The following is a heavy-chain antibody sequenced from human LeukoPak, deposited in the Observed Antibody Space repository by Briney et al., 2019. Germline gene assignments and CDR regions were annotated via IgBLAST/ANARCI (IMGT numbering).Heavy chain of an antibody. V-gene: IGHV3-48*03. J-gene: IGHJ4*02. CDR3: ARVTRYKSGWFDY. Sequence: PGGSLRLSCAASGFTFSSYEMNWVRQAPGKGLEWVSYISSSGSTIYYADSVKGRLTISRHNAKNSLYLQMNSLRAEDTAVYYCARVTRYKSGWFDYWGQGTLVTVSS. CDR2: ISSSGSTI. D-gene: IGHD6-19*01. CDR1: GFTFSSYE.